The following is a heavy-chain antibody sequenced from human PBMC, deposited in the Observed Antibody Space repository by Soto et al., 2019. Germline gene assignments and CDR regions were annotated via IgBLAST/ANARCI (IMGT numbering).Heavy chain of an antibody. Sequence: QITLKESGPTLVKPTQTLTLTCTFSGFSLSTSGVGVGWIRQPPGKALEWLALIYWDDDKRYSPSLKSRLTITKDPSKNQVVLTMTTMDPVDTATYYCAHTSTVTTCSYAQSPAFDIWGQGTMVTVSS. CDR1: GFSLSTSGVG. D-gene: IGHD4-17*01. CDR3: AHTSTVTTCSYAQSPAFDI. CDR2: IYWDDDK. V-gene: IGHV2-5*02. J-gene: IGHJ3*02.